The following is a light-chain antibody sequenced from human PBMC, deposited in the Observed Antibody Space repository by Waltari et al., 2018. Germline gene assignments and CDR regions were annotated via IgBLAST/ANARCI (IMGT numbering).Light chain of an antibody. CDR1: PDDVWCHQL. J-gene: IGLJ2*01. CDR2: DVS. Sequence: QSALTQPASVSGSPGQAIAIPCPGTPDDVWCHQLLSWYQHHPGTAPKLLIFDVSNRPSGVSDRFSGSKSGNTASLTISGLQAEDEANYYCSSYTSANTRVFGGGTKLTVL. V-gene: IGLV2-14*03. CDR3: SSYTSANTRV.